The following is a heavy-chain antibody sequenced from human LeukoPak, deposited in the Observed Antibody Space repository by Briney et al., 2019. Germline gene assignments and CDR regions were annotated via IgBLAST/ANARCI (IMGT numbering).Heavy chain of an antibody. D-gene: IGHD3-10*01. Sequence: GGSRNSPVEPLGFTFSGYDMHWFRQATGKGLKWVSAIGTAGDTYYPGSVKGRFTISRENAKNSLYLQMNSLRAGDTAVYYCARFGEDGGRYFDLWGRGTLVTVSS. CDR1: GFTFSGYD. CDR2: IGTAGDT. J-gene: IGHJ2*01. CDR3: ARFGEDGGRYFDL. V-gene: IGHV3-13*01.